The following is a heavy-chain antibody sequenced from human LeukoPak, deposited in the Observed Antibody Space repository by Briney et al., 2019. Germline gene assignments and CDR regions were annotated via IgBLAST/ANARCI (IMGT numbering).Heavy chain of an antibody. V-gene: IGHV4-39*01. CDR1: GGSISSSSYY. CDR2: IYYSGST. D-gene: IGHD5-24*01. CDR3: ARHRSKWLQSSFDY. J-gene: IGHJ4*02. Sequence: PSETLSLTCTVSGGSISSSSYYWGWIRQPPGKGLEWIGSIYYSGSTYYNPSFKSRVTISVDTSKNQFSLKLNSVTAADTAVYYCARHRSKWLQSSFDYWGQGTLVTVSS.